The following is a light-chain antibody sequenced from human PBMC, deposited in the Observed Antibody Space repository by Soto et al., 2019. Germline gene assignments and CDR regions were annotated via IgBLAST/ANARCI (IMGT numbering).Light chain of an antibody. V-gene: IGLV3-9*01. CDR2: RDN. CDR1: NIASKN. Sequence: SYELTQPLSVSVALGQTARITCGGNNIASKNVHWYQQKPGQAPVLVIYRDNNRPSGIPERFSGSNSGNTATLTISRAQAGDEADYYCQVWDRSTAVFGGGTKLTVL. J-gene: IGLJ3*02. CDR3: QVWDRSTAV.